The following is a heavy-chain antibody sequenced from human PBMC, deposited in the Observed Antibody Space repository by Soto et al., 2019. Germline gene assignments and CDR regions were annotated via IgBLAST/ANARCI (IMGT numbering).Heavy chain of an antibody. J-gene: IGHJ6*02. CDR3: TGRIVGATGGAEDV. Sequence: PGGSLRLSCTASGFTFGDYAMSWVRQAPGKGLEWVGFIRSKAYGGTTEYAASVKGRFTISRDDSKSIAYLQMNSLKTEDTAVYYCTGRIVGATGGAEDVWGQGTTVTGS. V-gene: IGHV3-49*04. D-gene: IGHD1-26*01. CDR1: GFTFGDYA. CDR2: IRSKAYGGTT.